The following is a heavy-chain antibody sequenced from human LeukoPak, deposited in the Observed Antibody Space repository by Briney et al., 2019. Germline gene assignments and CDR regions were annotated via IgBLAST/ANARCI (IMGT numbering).Heavy chain of an antibody. CDR1: GFTVSSNY. D-gene: IGHD5-12*01. V-gene: IGHV3-66*01. CDR2: IYSGGST. J-gene: IGHJ6*02. Sequence: GGSLRLSCAASGFTVSSNYMSWVRQAPGKGLEWVSVIYSGGSTYYADSVKGRFTISRDNSKNTLYLQMNSLRAEDTAVYYCAERGYSGDDTIYGMDVWGQGTTVTVSS. CDR3: AERGYSGDDTIYGMDV.